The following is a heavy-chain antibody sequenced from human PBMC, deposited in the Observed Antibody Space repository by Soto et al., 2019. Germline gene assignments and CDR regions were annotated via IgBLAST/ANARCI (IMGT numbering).Heavy chain of an antibody. CDR3: ARDPPAFHRAFDY. CDR1: GDSVSNNGAA. V-gene: IGHV6-1*01. J-gene: IGHJ4*02. Sequence: QVQLQQSGPGLVKPSQTLSLTCAISGDSVSNNGAAWNWIRQSPSRGLEWLGRTYYRSKWYYDYAVSVKSRMTINPDTSKNQFSLQLTSVTPEDTAVYFCARDPPAFHRAFDYWGQGTVVTVSS. CDR2: TYYRSKWYY.